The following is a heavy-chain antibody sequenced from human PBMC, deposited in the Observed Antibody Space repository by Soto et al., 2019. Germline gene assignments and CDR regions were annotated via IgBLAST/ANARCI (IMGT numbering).Heavy chain of an antibody. V-gene: IGHV2-5*01. Sequence: SGPTLVKPTQTLTLTCTFSGFSLSTSGVGVGWIRQPPGKALEWLALIYWNDDKRYNPSLKSRLTITKETSKNQVVLTMTNMDPVDTATYYCAHSGLQLPRAPPQEFDPWGQGTLVTVSS. CDR2: IYWNDDK. CDR3: AHSGLQLPRAPPQEFDP. D-gene: IGHD6-6*01. J-gene: IGHJ5*02. CDR1: GFSLSTSGVG.